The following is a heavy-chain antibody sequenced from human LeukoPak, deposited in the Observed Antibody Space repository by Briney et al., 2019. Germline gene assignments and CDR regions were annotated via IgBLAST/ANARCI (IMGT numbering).Heavy chain of an antibody. J-gene: IGHJ4*02. D-gene: IGHD3-10*01. V-gene: IGHV5-51*01. CDR3: ARQYYGSGCYTDY. Sequence: GESLKISCKGSGYSLTSLWIGWVRQMPGKGLEWMGIIYPGDSDTRYSPSFQGQVTISADKSISTAYLQWSSLKASDTAMYYCARQYYGSGCYTDYWGQGTLVTVSS. CDR2: IYPGDSDT. CDR1: GYSLTSLW.